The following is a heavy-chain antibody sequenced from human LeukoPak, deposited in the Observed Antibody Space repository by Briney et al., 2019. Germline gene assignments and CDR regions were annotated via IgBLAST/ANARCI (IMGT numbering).Heavy chain of an antibody. CDR3: ARDTPRPTDYYDSSGYYHFDY. Sequence: ASVTVSCQASGYTFTSYGISWVRQAPGQGLEWMGWISAYNGNTNNAQKLHGRVTMTTDTSTSTAYMELRSLRSDDTAVYYCARDTPRPTDYYDSSGYYHFDYWGQGTLVTVSS. CDR2: ISAYNGNT. J-gene: IGHJ4*02. D-gene: IGHD3-22*01. V-gene: IGHV1-18*01. CDR1: GYTFTSYG.